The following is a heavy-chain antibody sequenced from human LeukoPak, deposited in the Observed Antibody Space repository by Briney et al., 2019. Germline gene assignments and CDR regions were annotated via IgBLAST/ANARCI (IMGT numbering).Heavy chain of an antibody. CDR3: ARVVNYYDSSGYRNWFDP. V-gene: IGHV3-53*01. CDR1: GFTVSSNY. CDR2: IYSGGST. J-gene: IGHJ5*02. D-gene: IGHD3-22*01. Sequence: GGSLRLSCAASGFTVSSNYMSWVRQAPGKGLEWVSVIYSGGSTYYADSVKGRFTISRDNSKNTLYLQMNSLRAEDTAVYYCARVVNYYDSSGYRNWFDPWGQGILVTVSS.